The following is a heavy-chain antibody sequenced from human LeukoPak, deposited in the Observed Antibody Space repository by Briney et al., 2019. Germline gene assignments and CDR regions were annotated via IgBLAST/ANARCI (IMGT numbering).Heavy chain of an antibody. Sequence: GGSLRLSCAASGFTVSSKYMSWVRQAPGKGLEWVSVIFSGDNTYYADSVKGRFTISRDNYKNTLYLQMNSLRAEDTAVYYCARDFGRGYCSSTSCYGWFDPWGQGTLVTVSS. V-gene: IGHV3-66*02. J-gene: IGHJ5*02. D-gene: IGHD2-2*01. CDR3: ARDFGRGYCSSTSCYGWFDP. CDR2: IFSGDNT. CDR1: GFTVSSKY.